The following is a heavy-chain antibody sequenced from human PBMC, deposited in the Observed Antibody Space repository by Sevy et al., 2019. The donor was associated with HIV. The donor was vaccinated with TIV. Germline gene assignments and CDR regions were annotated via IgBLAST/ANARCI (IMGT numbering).Heavy chain of an antibody. Sequence: ETLSLTCTVSGGSINSDHWNWIRQPPGKGLEWIGYVYYTGGTNYTPSLKNRVTISVDRTKNQFSLKLTSVTAADTAVYYCARRNDFDIWGQGTMVTVSS. J-gene: IGHJ3*02. V-gene: IGHV4-59*08. CDR2: VYYTGGT. CDR1: GGSINSDH. CDR3: ARRNDFDI.